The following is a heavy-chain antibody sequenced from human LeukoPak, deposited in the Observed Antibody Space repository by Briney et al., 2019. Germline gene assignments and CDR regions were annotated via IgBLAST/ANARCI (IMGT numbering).Heavy chain of an antibody. CDR2: ISYDGSNK. CDR1: AFTFSSYA. D-gene: IGHD1-26*01. J-gene: IGHJ4*02. CDR3: ARGRSWSGSTSLDFDG. V-gene: IGHV3-30-3*02. Sequence: PGRCLRLSCAASAFTFSSYATGCVRQDPGNGLEWVAVISYDGSNKYYTDSVKDRFTISRDNTKNTLYLQMNSLRAQKTVMYYYARGRSWSGSTSLDFDGWGQGTLVTVSS.